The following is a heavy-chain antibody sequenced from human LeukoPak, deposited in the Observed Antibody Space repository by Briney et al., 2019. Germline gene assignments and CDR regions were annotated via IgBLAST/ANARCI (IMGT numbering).Heavy chain of an antibody. V-gene: IGHV3-48*02. Sequence: PGGSLRLSCAASGFTFSSYGMNWVRQAPGKWLEWVSYIGTSSSTIYYADSVKGRFTISRDNAKNSLYLQMNSLRDEDTAVYYCARHDYGGNSGDYWGQGTLVTVSS. D-gene: IGHD4-23*01. CDR1: GFTFSSYG. CDR3: ARHDYGGNSGDY. CDR2: IGTSSSTI. J-gene: IGHJ4*02.